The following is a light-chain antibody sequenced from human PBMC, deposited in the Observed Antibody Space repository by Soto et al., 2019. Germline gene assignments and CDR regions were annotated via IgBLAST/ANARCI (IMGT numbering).Light chain of an antibody. CDR2: EVT. CDR1: SSDVGGYNY. V-gene: IGLV2-14*01. Sequence: QSVLTQPASVSGSPGQSITISCTGTSSDVGGYNYVSWYQQHPGKAPKLMIYEVTNRPSGVSNRFSGSKSGNTASLTISGLQAEDEADYYCSSYTSRSPPVFGTGPKVTVL. J-gene: IGLJ1*01. CDR3: SSYTSRSPPV.